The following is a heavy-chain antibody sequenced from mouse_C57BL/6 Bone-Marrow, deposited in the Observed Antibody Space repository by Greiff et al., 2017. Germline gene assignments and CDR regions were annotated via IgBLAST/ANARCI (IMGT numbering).Heavy chain of an antibody. CDR3: ARLWSYYFDY. J-gene: IGHJ2*01. CDR1: GYTFTDYY. V-gene: IGHV1-26*01. D-gene: IGHD1-1*02. CDR2: INPNNGGT. Sequence: EVQLQQSGPELVKPGASVKISCKASGYTFTDYYMNWVKQSHGQSLEWIGDINPNNGGTSYNQKFKGKATLTVDKSSSTAYMELRSLTSEDSAVYYCARLWSYYFDYWGQGTTLTVSS.